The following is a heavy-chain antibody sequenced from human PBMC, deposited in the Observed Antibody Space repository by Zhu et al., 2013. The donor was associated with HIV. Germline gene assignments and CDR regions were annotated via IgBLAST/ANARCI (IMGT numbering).Heavy chain of an antibody. J-gene: IGHJ4*02. Sequence: QVQLVQSGAEVKKPGASVKVSCKASAYTFTSFDINWVRQATGQGLEWMGWMNPNSGNTGYAQKFQGRVTMTRNTSISTAYMEMRGLRSDDTAVYYCARGFGDYLIDYWGQGTLVTVSS. CDR1: AYTFTSFD. V-gene: IGHV1-8*01. CDR3: ARGFGDYLIDY. CDR2: MNPNSGNT. D-gene: IGHD4-17*01.